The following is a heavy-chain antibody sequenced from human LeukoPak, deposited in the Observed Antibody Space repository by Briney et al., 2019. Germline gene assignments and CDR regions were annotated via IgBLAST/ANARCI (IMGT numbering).Heavy chain of an antibody. CDR3: ARPRAYSYAPYFDY. D-gene: IGHD5-18*01. V-gene: IGHV4-38-2*01. Sequence: SETLSLTCAVFGYSISDGYYWGWIRQPPGKGLEWIGSLYHSGNTYYNPSLRSRVTTSVDTSENQFSLKLSSVTAADTAVYYCARPRAYSYAPYFDYWGQGTLVTVSS. CDR1: GYSISDGYY. CDR2: LYHSGNT. J-gene: IGHJ4*02.